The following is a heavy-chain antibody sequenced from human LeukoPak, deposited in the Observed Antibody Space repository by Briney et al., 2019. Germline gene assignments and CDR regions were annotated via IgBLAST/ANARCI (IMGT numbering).Heavy chain of an antibody. V-gene: IGHV4-59*01. D-gene: IGHD2-21*01. CDR2: IYYSGST. CDR3: ARGIPLFDY. J-gene: IGHJ4*02. Sequence: SETLSLTCTVSGGSISSYYWSWIRQPPGKGLEWIGYIYYSGSTNYNPSLKSRVTISVDTSKNQFSLKLSSVTAAGTAVYYCARGIPLFDYWGQGTLVTVSS. CDR1: GGSISSYY.